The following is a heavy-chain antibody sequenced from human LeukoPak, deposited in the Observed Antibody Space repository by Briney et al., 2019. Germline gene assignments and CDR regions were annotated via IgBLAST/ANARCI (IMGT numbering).Heavy chain of an antibody. D-gene: IGHD3-10*01. CDR3: TTDGDLVRGVIVRSDI. CDR2: IWYDGSKN. CDR1: GFTFRNYG. J-gene: IGHJ3*02. Sequence: GRSLRLSCAASGFTFRNYGMHWVRQAPGKGLEWVANIWYDGSKNCYADSVKGRFTISRDNFNNMLYLQMNSLKTEDTAVYYCTTDGDLVRGVIVRSDIWGQGTIVTVSS. V-gene: IGHV3-33*01.